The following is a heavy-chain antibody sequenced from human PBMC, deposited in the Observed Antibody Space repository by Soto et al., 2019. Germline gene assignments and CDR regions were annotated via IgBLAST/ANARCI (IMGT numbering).Heavy chain of an antibody. CDR1: GDSVSSNSAA. J-gene: IGHJ6*02. V-gene: IGHV6-1*01. Sequence: SQTLSLTCAISGDSVSSNSAAWNWIRQSPPRGLEWLGRTYYRSKWYNDYAVSVKSRITINPDTSKNQFSLQLNSVTPEDTAVYYCARDRYSGTQRYYYYYYGMDVWGQGTTVTVSS. CDR3: ARDRYSGTQRYYYYYYGMDV. D-gene: IGHD1-26*01. CDR2: TYYRSKWYN.